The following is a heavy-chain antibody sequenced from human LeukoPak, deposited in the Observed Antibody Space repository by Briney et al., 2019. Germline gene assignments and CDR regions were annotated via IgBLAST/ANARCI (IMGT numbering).Heavy chain of an antibody. CDR1: GFTFSDYW. Sequence: SGGSLRLSCAASGFTFSDYWMTWVRQAPGKGLEWVANIDKDGSEKSYVDSVKGRFTISRDNAKNSLYLQMNSLRAEDTAVYYCASNPILDPRSGGGNPNQKRTIPRGDSYWGQGTLVTVSS. CDR2: IDKDGSEK. D-gene: IGHD1-14*01. CDR3: ASNPILDPRSGGGNPNQKRTIPRGDSY. V-gene: IGHV3-7*01. J-gene: IGHJ4*02.